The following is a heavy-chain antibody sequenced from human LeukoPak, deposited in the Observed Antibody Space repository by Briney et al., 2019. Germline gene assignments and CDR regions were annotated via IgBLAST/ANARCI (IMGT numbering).Heavy chain of an antibody. J-gene: IGHJ4*02. Sequence: SVKVSCKXSGGTFSSYAISWVRQAPGQGLEWMGRIIPIFGTANYAQKFQGRVTITTDESTSTAYMELSSLRSEDTAVYYCARDLGYYDSSGSNFDYWGQGTLVTVSS. CDR3: ARDLGYYDSSGSNFDY. CDR1: GGTFSSYA. CDR2: IIPIFGTA. D-gene: IGHD3-22*01. V-gene: IGHV1-69*05.